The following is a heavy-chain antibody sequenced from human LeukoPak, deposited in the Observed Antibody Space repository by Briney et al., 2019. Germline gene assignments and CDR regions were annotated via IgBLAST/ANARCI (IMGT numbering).Heavy chain of an antibody. Sequence: SETLSLTCAVYGGSFSGYYWSWIRQPPGKGLEWIGYIYHSGSTYYNPSLKSRVTISVDRSKNQFSLKLSSVTAADTAVYYCARAYYGSGSYHRVYYFDYWGQGTLVTVSS. V-gene: IGHV4-34*01. CDR1: GGSFSGYY. D-gene: IGHD3-10*01. CDR3: ARAYYGSGSYHRVYYFDY. J-gene: IGHJ4*02. CDR2: IYHSGST.